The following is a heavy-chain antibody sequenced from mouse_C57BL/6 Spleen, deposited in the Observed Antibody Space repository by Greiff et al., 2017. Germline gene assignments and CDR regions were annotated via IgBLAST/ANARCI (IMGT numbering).Heavy chain of an antibody. Sequence: VQLVESGAELARPGASVKLSCKASGYTFTSYGISWVKQRTGQGLEWIGEIYPRSGNTYYNEKFKGKATLTADKSSSTAYMELRSLTSEDSAVYFCAGTPITTVVDWYFDVWGTGTTVTVSS. D-gene: IGHD1-1*01. CDR1: GYTFTSYG. V-gene: IGHV1-81*01. CDR3: AGTPITTVVDWYFDV. J-gene: IGHJ1*03. CDR2: IYPRSGNT.